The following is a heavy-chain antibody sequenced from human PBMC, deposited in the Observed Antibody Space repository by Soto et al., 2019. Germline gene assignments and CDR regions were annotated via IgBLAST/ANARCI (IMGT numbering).Heavy chain of an antibody. V-gene: IGHV1-18*01. CDR1: GYTFTSYG. J-gene: IGHJ6*02. Sequence: EASVKVSCKASGYTFTSYGISWVRQAPGQGLEWMGWISAYNGNTNYAQKLQGRVTMTTDTSTSTAYMELRSLRSDDTAVYYCARDRLQQQLNYYYYYGMDVWGQGTTVTVSS. CDR2: ISAYNGNT. D-gene: IGHD6-13*01. CDR3: ARDRLQQQLNYYYYYGMDV.